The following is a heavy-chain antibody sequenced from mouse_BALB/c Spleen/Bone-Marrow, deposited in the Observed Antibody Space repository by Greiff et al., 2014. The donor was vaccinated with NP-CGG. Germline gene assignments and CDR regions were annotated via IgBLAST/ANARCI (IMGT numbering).Heavy chain of an antibody. J-gene: IGHJ4*01. D-gene: IGHD1-2*01. CDR3: ASPYGYEDYSAMDY. CDR2: INPSTGYT. Sequence: QVQLQQSGAELAKPGASVKMSCKASGYTFTSYWMHWVKQRPGQVPEWIGYINPSTGYTEYNLKFKDKATLTADKSSSTAYIQLSSLTSEDSAVYYCASPYGYEDYSAMDYWGQGTSVTVSS. V-gene: IGHV1-7*01. CDR1: GYTFTSYW.